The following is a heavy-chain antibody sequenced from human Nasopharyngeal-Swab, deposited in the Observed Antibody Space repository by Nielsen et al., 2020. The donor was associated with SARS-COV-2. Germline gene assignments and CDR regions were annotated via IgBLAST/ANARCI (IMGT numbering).Heavy chain of an antibody. Sequence: GGSLRLSCAASGFTFSSYAMHWVRQAPGQGLEWVAVISYDGSNKYYADSVKGRFTISRDNSKNTLYLQMNSLRAEDTAVYYCARPASGSYSYYFDYWGQGTLVTVSS. CDR1: GFTFSSYA. V-gene: IGHV3-30*04. D-gene: IGHD1-26*01. CDR2: ISYDGSNK. CDR3: ARPASGSYSYYFDY. J-gene: IGHJ4*02.